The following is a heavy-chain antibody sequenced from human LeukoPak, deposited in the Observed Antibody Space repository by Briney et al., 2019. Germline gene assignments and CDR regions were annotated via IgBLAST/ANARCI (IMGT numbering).Heavy chain of an antibody. CDR3: ARGLGVDSYIYYYGMDV. CDR1: GFTFDDYG. J-gene: IGHJ6*02. Sequence: GGSLRLSCAASGFTFDDYGMSWVRQAPGKGLEWVSGINWNGGSTGYADSVKGRFTISRDNAKNSLYLKMNSLRVEDTAVYYCARGLGVDSYIYYYGMDVWGQGTTVTVSS. V-gene: IGHV3-20*04. CDR2: INWNGGST. D-gene: IGHD3-16*01.